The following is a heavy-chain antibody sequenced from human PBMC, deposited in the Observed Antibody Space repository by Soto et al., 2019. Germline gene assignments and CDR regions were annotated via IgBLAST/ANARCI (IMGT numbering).Heavy chain of an antibody. J-gene: IGHJ4*02. Sequence: QVQLVQSGAEVKKPGASVKVSCKASGYIFTSYAMHWVRQAPGQRLEWMGWINAGDGNTKYSQNFQGRVTITRDTSATTAYMELSSLRSEDTAVYYCASEESYFGSGSTLGYWGQGTLVTVSS. CDR1: GYIFTSYA. V-gene: IGHV1-3*01. CDR2: INAGDGNT. D-gene: IGHD3-10*01. CDR3: ASEESYFGSGSTLGY.